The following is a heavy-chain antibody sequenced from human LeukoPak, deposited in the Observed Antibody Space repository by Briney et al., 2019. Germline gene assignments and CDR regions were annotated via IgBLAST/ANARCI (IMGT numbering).Heavy chain of an antibody. J-gene: IGHJ3*02. Sequence: SVKVSCKASGGTFSSYAISWVRQAPGQGLEWMGGIIPIFGTANYAQKFQGRVAITTDESTSTAYMELSSLRSEDTAVYYCARDSGTTRAFDIWGQGTMVTVSS. CDR1: GGTFSSYA. V-gene: IGHV1-69*05. CDR2: IIPIFGTA. D-gene: IGHD1-1*01. CDR3: ARDSGTTRAFDI.